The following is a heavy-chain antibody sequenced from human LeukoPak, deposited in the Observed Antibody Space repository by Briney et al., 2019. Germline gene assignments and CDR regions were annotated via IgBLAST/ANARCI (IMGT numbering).Heavy chain of an antibody. V-gene: IGHV4-31*03. Sequence: KTSETLSLTCTVSGGSISSGGYYWSWIRQHPGQGPEWIGYIHHGGSTYYNPSLKNRVSISVDTSMNQFSLNLTSVTAADTAIYFCARVVGDYFDYWGQGTLVTVSS. CDR2: IHHGGST. D-gene: IGHD1-26*01. J-gene: IGHJ4*02. CDR1: GGSISSGGYY. CDR3: ARVVGDYFDY.